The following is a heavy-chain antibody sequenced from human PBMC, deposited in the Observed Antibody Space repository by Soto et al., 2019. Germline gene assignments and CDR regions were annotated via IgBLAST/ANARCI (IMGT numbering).Heavy chain of an antibody. V-gene: IGHV1-24*01. CDR3: ATMGYYYDSSGSIPYQGFGY. CDR1: GYTLTELS. J-gene: IGHJ4*02. D-gene: IGHD3-22*01. Sequence: ASVKVSCKVSGYTLTELSMHWVRQAPGKGLEWMGGFDPEDGETIYAQKFQGRVTMTEDTSTDTAYMELSSLRSEDTAVYYCATMGYYYDSSGSIPYQGFGYWGQGTLVTVSS. CDR2: FDPEDGET.